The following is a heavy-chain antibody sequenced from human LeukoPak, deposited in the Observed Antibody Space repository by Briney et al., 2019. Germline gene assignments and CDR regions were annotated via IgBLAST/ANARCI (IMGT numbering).Heavy chain of an antibody. Sequence: SGGSLRLSCAASGFTFSSYWMSWVRQAPGKGLEWVANIKQDGSEKYYVDSVKGRFTISRDNAKNSLYLQMNSLRAEDTAVYYCARGAALSAVAGRFDYWGQGTLVTVSS. CDR3: ARGAALSAVAGRFDY. D-gene: IGHD6-19*01. CDR1: GFTFSSYW. CDR2: IKQDGSEK. J-gene: IGHJ4*02. V-gene: IGHV3-7*01.